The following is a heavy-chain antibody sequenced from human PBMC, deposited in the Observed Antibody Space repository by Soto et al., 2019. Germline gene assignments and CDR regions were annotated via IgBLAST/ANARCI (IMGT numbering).Heavy chain of an antibody. CDR3: AREKVLGAMLTTYNYLDP. Sequence: SETLSLTCTVSGGSVRSGSSYWSWIRQPPGKGLEWIGYIYYTGSTNYNPSLKSRVTISVDTSKNQFSLKLSSVTAADTAVYYCAREKVLGAMLTTYNYLDPWGQGTLVTVSS. D-gene: IGHD3-16*01. J-gene: IGHJ5*02. CDR1: GGSVRSGSSY. V-gene: IGHV4-61*01. CDR2: IYYTGST.